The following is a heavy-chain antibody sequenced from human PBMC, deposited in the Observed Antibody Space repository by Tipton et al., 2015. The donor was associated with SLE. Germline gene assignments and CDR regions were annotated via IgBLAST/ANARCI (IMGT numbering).Heavy chain of an antibody. CDR3: ARGWQQKDHNWLDP. V-gene: IGHV3-53*01. Sequence: GSLRLSCAASGFTVSSNYMSWVRQAPGKGLEWVSVIYSGGSTYYADSVKGRFTISRDNSKNTLYLQMNSLRAEDTAVYYCARGWQQKDHNWLDPWGQGTLVTVSS. J-gene: IGHJ5*02. D-gene: IGHD6-13*01. CDR1: GFTVSSNY. CDR2: IYSGGST.